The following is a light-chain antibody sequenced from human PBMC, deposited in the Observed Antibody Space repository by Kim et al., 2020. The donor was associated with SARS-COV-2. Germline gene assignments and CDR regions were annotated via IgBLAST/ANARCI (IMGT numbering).Light chain of an antibody. CDR3: QQYNIWPPWA. V-gene: IGKV3-15*01. J-gene: IGKJ1*01. Sequence: EIVMTQSPATLSVSPGERATLSCRASQSVSSNLAWYQQKPGQAPRLLIYGASTRATGIPARFSGSGSGTEFTLTISSLQSEDFAVYYCQQYNIWPPWAFGQETKMGIK. CDR1: QSVSSN. CDR2: GAS.